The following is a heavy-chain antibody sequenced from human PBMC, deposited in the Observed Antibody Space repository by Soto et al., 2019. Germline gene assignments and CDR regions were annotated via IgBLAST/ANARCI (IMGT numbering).Heavy chain of an antibody. D-gene: IGHD1-7*01. V-gene: IGHV3-23*01. Sequence: EVQLLESGGGLVQPGGSLRLSCAATGFSLSSYGMTWVRQAPGKGLEWVSFSSATGAGTYYADSVKGRFTISRDNSKNTLYLQMTSLRADDTAVYYCAKDRRAGGNYGFYSDFWGQAALVIVSS. CDR3: AKDRRAGGNYGFYSDF. J-gene: IGHJ4*02. CDR1: GFSLSSYG. CDR2: SSATGAGT.